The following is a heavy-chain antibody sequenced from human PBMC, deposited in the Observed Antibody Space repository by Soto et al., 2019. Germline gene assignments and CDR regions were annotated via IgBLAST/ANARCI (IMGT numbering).Heavy chain of an antibody. CDR1: GFTFSSYA. Sequence: GGSLRLSCAASGFTFSSYAMHWVRQAPGKGLEWVAAISYDGSNKYYADSVKGRFTISRDNSKNTLYLQMNSLRAEDTAVYYCARDSRAGTPNYYYYYGMDVWGQGTTVTVS. CDR2: ISYDGSNK. J-gene: IGHJ6*02. D-gene: IGHD2-15*01. V-gene: IGHV3-30-3*01. CDR3: ARDSRAGTPNYYYYYGMDV.